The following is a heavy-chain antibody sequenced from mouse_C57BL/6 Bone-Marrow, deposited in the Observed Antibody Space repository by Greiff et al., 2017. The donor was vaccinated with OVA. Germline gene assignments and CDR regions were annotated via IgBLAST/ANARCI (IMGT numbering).Heavy chain of an antibody. V-gene: IGHV1-7*01. CDR1: GYTFTSYW. CDR2: INPSSGYT. D-gene: IGHD2-4*01. J-gene: IGHJ3*01. CDR3: ARSIYYDYDTFAY. Sequence: QVQLQQSGAELAKPGASVKLSCKASGYTFTSYWMHWVNQRPGQGLEWIGYINPSSGYTKYNQKFKDKATLTADKSSSTAYMQLSSLTYEDSAVYYCARSIYYDYDTFAYWGQGTLVTVSA.